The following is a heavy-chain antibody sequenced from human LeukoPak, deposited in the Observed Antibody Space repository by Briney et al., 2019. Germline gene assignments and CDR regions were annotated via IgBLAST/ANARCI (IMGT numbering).Heavy chain of an antibody. V-gene: IGHV4-59*01. CDR1: GGSISSYY. CDR2: IYYSGST. J-gene: IGHJ6*02. D-gene: IGHD1-1*01. Sequence: SETLSLTCTVSGGSISSYYWSWIRQPPGKGLEWIGYIYYSGSTNYNPSLKSRVTISVDTSKNQFSLKLSSVTAADTAVYYCARDRGPNDGNYYHHYGMDVWGQGTTVTVPS. CDR3: ARDRGPNDGNYYHHYGMDV.